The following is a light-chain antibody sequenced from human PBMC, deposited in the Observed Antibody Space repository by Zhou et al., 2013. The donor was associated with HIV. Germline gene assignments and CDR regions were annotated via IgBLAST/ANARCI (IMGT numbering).Light chain of an antibody. J-gene: IGKJ1*01. CDR2: DAS. CDR3: QQYNTSPWT. CDR1: ESISSY. Sequence: EIVLTQSPATLSLSAGARATLSCRASESISSYLAWYQQKPGQPPRLLIYDASNRATGIPARFSGSGSGTDFTLTIERLEPEDAAVYYCQQYNTSPWTFGLGTTVEI. V-gene: IGKV3-11*01.